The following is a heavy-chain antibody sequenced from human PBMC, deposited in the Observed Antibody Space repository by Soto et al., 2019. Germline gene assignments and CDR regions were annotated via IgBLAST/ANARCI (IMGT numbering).Heavy chain of an antibody. Sequence: PGGSLRLSCVASGFTFSSYAMSWVRQAPGKGLEWVSAISGSGGSTYYADSVKGRFTISRDNSKNTLYLQMNSLRAEDTAVYYCAKLPRLSPSSSSWFDPWGQGTLVTVSS. CDR3: AKLPRLSPSSSSWFDP. CDR2: ISGSGGST. D-gene: IGHD6-13*01. CDR1: GFTFSSYA. V-gene: IGHV3-23*01. J-gene: IGHJ5*02.